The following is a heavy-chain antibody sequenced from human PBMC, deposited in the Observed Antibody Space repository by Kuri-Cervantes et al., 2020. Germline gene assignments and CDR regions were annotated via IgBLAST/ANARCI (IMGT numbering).Heavy chain of an antibody. CDR2: ISYDGSNK. CDR1: GFTFSSYG. V-gene: IGHV3-30*03. J-gene: IGHJ4*02. CDR3: ARDEGSGSHYKVLLY. D-gene: IGHD3-10*01. Sequence: GESLKISCAASGFTFSSYGMHWARQAPGKGLEWVAVISYDGSNKYYADSVKGRFTISRDNSRNTLYLQMNSLRAEDTAVYSCARDEGSGSHYKVLLYWGQGTLVTVSS.